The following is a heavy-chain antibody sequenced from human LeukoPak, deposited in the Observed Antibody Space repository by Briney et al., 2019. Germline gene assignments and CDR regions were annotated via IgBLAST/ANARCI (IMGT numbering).Heavy chain of an antibody. V-gene: IGHV3-74*01. CDR1: GFTFRSYW. J-gene: IGHJ4*02. CDR3: VRDGDDFNFDY. D-gene: IGHD5-24*01. CDR2: VIRDGSFT. Sequence: GGSLRPSCAASGFTFRSYWRHWVRQPPGKGLEWVSRVIRDGSFTNYADSVKGRFTISRDNAKNTLYLQMSSLRAEDTAVYFCVRDGDDFNFDYWGQGSLVTVSS.